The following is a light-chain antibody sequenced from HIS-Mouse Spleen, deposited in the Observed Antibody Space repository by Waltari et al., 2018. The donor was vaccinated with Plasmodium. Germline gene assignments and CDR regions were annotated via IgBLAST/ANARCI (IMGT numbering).Light chain of an antibody. CDR1: QSISSY. CDR3: HQSYSTPPYT. V-gene: IGKV1-39*01. J-gene: IGKJ2*01. CDR2: AAS. Sequence: DIQMTQSPSSLSASVGDRVTIPCRASQSISSYLNWYQQKPGKAPKLLIYAASSLQSGVPSRFSGSRSGTDFTITISSLQPEDFATYYCHQSYSTPPYTFGQGTKLEIK.